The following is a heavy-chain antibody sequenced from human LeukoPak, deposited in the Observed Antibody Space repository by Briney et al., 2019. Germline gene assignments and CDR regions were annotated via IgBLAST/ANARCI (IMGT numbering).Heavy chain of an antibody. CDR1: GVTFTNFP. V-gene: IGHV3-30*04. CDR2: VSNDGSKK. Sequence: PGRSLGLSCAGSGVTFTNFPMHWVRQAPGKGLEWVALVSNDGSKKYYADSVKGRFTISRDNSRNTLYLQMNSLRAEDTALYYCARGGVVVVAANNYYGMDVWGQGTTVTVSS. J-gene: IGHJ6*02. D-gene: IGHD2-15*01. CDR3: ARGGVVVVAANNYYGMDV.